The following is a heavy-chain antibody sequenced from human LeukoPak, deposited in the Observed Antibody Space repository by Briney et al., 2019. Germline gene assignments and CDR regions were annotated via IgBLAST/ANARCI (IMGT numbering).Heavy chain of an antibody. CDR2: IYYSGST. J-gene: IGHJ4*02. CDR1: GGSISSYY. Sequence: PSETLSLTCTVSGGSISSYYWSWIRQPPGKGLEWIGYIYYSGSTNYNPSLKGRVTISVDTSKNQFSLKLSSVTAADTAVYYCARKRGYSGYVDYWGQGTLVTVSS. CDR3: ARKRGYSGYVDY. D-gene: IGHD5-12*01. V-gene: IGHV4-59*01.